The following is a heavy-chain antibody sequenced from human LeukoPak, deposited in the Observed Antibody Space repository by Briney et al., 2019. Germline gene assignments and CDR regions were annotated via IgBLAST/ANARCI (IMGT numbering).Heavy chain of an antibody. CDR3: ATDGYFEV. CDR1: GVSINTYS. CDR2: MSYTGST. Sequence: SETLSLTCTVSGVSINTYSWSWVRQPTGKGLEWIGYMSYTGSTSYNPSLRSRVTISVDKSKNQFSLKLTSVTAADTAVYFCATDGYFEVWGRGTLVTVSS. V-gene: IGHV4-59*01. J-gene: IGHJ2*01.